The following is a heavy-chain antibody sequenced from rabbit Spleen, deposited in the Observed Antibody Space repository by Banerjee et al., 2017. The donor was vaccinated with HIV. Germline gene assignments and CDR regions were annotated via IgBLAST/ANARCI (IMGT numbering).Heavy chain of an antibody. D-gene: IGHD8-1*01. J-gene: IGHJ6*01. CDR1: GFSFSSSDY. CDR3: ARDTGSSFSSYGMDL. CDR2: IELGSSGFT. Sequence: QSLEESGGDLVKPGASLTLTCTASGFSFSSSDYMCWVRQAPGKGLEWIVCIELGSSGFTYFASWAKGRFTISKTSSTTVTLQMTSLTAADTATYFCARDTGSSFSSYGMDLWGQGTLVTVS. V-gene: IGHV1S40*01.